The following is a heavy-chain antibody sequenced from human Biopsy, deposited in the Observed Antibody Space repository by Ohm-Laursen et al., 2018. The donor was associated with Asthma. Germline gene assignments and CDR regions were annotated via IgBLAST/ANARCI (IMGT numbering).Heavy chain of an antibody. Sequence: SLRLSCTASGFTFSKNGMNWVRQAPGKGLEWVSYISSSSSTIYYADSVKGRFTISRDNAKNSLYLQMNSLRDEDTAVYYCARMITIFGVVSRSMDVWGQGTTVTVSS. J-gene: IGHJ6*02. CDR3: ARMITIFGVVSRSMDV. CDR1: GFTFSKNG. V-gene: IGHV3-48*02. D-gene: IGHD3-3*01. CDR2: ISSSSSTI.